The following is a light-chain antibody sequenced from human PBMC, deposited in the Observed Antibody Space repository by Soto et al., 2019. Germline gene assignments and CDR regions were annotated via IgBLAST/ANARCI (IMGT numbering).Light chain of an antibody. CDR3: SAWDDSLNGVV. CDR2: SIN. CDR1: DSNIGSNT. J-gene: IGLJ2*01. V-gene: IGLV1-44*01. Sequence: QSVLTQLPSASGTPGQRVTISCSGSDSNIGSNTVNWYQQVPGAAPRLLINSINQRPSGVPDRFSGSKSGTSASLAISGLQSEDEADYYCSAWDDSLNGVVFGGGTKVTVL.